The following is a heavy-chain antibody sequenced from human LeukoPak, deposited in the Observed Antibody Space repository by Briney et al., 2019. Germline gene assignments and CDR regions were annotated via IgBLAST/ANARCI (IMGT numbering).Heavy chain of an antibody. CDR2: IYPGDSDT. Sequence: GESLKISCEGSGYSFTSYWIGWVRQMPGKGLEWMGIIYPGDSDTRYSPSFQGQVTISADKSISTAYLQWSSLKASDTAMYYCARAFWSGYYTEYYFDYWGQGTLVTVSS. CDR3: ARAFWSGYYTEYYFDY. CDR1: GYSFTSYW. J-gene: IGHJ4*02. D-gene: IGHD3-3*01. V-gene: IGHV5-51*01.